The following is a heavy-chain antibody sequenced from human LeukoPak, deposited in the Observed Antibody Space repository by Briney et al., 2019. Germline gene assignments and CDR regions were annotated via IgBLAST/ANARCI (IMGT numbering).Heavy chain of an antibody. V-gene: IGHV4-39*07. CDR1: SGSISSSSYY. CDR2: IYYNGRT. Sequence: SETLSLTCTISSGSISSSSYYWGWIRQPPGKGLEWIGSIYYNGRTSYNPSLKSRVTISVDTSENQFSLRLSSVTAADTAVYYCASGTILGAFDIWGQGTMVTVSS. J-gene: IGHJ3*02. D-gene: IGHD1/OR15-1a*01. CDR3: ASGTILGAFDI.